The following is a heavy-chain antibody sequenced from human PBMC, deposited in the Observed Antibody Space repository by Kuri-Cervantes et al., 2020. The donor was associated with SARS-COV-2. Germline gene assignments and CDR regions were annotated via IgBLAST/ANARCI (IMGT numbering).Heavy chain of an antibody. V-gene: IGHV4-39*01. Sequence: EALKISCTVSGGSSSSSGYYWGWIRQPPGKGLEWIGSIYYSGRTYYNPSLKSRATISVDTSKNHFSLKRSSVTAADTAVYYCARHNRMEWLSCYFDYWGQGPLVTVSS. CDR2: IYYSGRT. CDR1: GGSSSSSGYY. CDR3: ARHNRMEWLSCYFDY. D-gene: IGHD3-3*01. J-gene: IGHJ4*02.